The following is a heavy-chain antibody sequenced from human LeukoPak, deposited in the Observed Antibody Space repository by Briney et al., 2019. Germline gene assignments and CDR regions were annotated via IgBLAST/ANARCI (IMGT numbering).Heavy chain of an antibody. CDR2: INHSGST. V-gene: IGHV4-34*01. CDR3: ARGLFGDSVAARRFYYYYYMDV. Sequence: SENLSLNCAVYGGSFSGYYWSWIRQPPGKGLEWIGEINHSGSTNYNPSLKSRVTISVDTSKNQFSLKLSSVTAADTAVYYCARGLFGDSVAARRFYYYYYMDVWGKGTTVTVSS. CDR1: GGSFSGYY. D-gene: IGHD6-6*01. J-gene: IGHJ6*03.